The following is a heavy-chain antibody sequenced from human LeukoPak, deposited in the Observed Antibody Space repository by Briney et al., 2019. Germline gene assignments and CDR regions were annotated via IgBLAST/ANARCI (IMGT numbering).Heavy chain of an antibody. CDR3: ARGALHSYDILYAYNWFDP. J-gene: IGHJ5*02. CDR2: INPNSGVT. D-gene: IGHD3-9*01. Sequence: ASVKVSCKASGYSFNDYYLHWVRQAPGQGLEWMAWINPNSGVTNYAQKFQGWVTITRNTSISTAYMELSSLRSEDTAVYYCARGALHSYDILYAYNWFDPWGQGTLVTVSS. V-gene: IGHV1-2*04. CDR1: GYSFNDYY.